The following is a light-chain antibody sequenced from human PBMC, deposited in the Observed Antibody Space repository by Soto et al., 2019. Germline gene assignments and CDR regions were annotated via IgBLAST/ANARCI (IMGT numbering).Light chain of an antibody. J-gene: IGLJ2*01. CDR2: DSH. V-gene: IGLV1-51*01. CDR3: GTWDSSLSSVL. CDR1: SSNIGKNP. Sequence: QSVLTQPPSVSAAPGQKVTISCSGSSSNIGKNPVSWYQQVPGTAPKLLIYDSHERPSGIPDRFSGSKSGTSATLGITGLQTGDEAHYYCGTWDSSLSSVLFGGGTKLTVL.